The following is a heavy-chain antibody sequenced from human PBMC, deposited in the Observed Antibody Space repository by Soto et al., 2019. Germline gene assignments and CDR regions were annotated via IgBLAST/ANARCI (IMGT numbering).Heavy chain of an antibody. CDR1: GGTFSSYA. CDR3: AVGFIVARLGGYYYGMDV. D-gene: IGHD5-12*01. Sequence: QVQLVQSGAEVKKPGSSVKVSCKASGGTFSSYAISWVRQAPGQGLEWMGGIIPIFGTANYAQKFQGRVTITADESTSTAYMELSSLRSEDTAVYYCAVGFIVARLGGYYYGMDVWGQGTTVTVSS. V-gene: IGHV1-69*12. J-gene: IGHJ6*02. CDR2: IIPIFGTA.